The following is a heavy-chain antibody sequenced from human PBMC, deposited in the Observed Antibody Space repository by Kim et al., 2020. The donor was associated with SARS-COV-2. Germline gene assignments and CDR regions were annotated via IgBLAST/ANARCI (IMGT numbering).Heavy chain of an antibody. J-gene: IGHJ3*02. D-gene: IGHD2-15*01. V-gene: IGHV3-7*01. Sequence: LSLTCVASGFTFSNYWMNWVRQAPGKGLEWVAGIKLDGSEKFYVDTVKGRFTISRDNAKNSLYLQMDSLRAEDTAVYYCARPCSGCRAFDIWGQGTMVTVSS. CDR3: ARPCSGCRAFDI. CDR2: IKLDGSEK. CDR1: GFTFSNYW.